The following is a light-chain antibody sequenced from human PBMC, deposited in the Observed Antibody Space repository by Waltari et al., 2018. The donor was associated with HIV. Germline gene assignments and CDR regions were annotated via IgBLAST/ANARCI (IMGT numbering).Light chain of an antibody. Sequence: QSVLTQPPSASGTPGQRVTISCSGSSSNVGSNYVYWYQQLPGTAPKLLIYRNNQRPSGVPDLLSGSKPGTSATLAISGLRSEDEADYYCAAWDDSLSGRVFGGGTKLTVL. CDR1: SSNVGSNY. CDR3: AAWDDSLSGRV. J-gene: IGLJ3*02. V-gene: IGLV1-47*01. CDR2: RNN.